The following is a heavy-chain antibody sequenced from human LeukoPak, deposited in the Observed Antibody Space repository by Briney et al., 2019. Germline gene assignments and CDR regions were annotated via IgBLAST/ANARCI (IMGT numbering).Heavy chain of an antibody. CDR1: GFSFSTYW. CDR3: ATDLGSSQPNF. Sequence: GGSLRLSCAASGFSFSTYWMTWVRQAPGKGLKWVATIKQDGSENYYVDSARGRFTISRDNAKNSLYLQMNSLTAEDTAVYYCATDLGSSQPNFWGQGILVTVSS. D-gene: IGHD6-13*01. CDR2: IKQDGSEN. J-gene: IGHJ4*02. V-gene: IGHV3-7*01.